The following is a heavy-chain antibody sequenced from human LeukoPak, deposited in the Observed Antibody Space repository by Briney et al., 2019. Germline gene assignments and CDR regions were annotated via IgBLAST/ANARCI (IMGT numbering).Heavy chain of an antibody. Sequence: GGSLRLSCAASGFSFISYTLHWVRQAPGKGLEWVSGISGSGGSTYYADSVKGRFTISRDNSKNTLYLRMNSLRAEDTAVYYCAKSTASERITIFGVIIPGYWGQGTPVTVSS. D-gene: IGHD3-3*01. CDR3: AKSTASERITIFGVIIPGY. J-gene: IGHJ4*02. V-gene: IGHV3-23*01. CDR2: ISGSGGST. CDR1: GFSFISYT.